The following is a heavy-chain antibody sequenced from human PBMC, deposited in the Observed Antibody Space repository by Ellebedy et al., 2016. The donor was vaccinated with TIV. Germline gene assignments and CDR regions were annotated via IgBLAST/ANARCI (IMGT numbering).Heavy chain of an antibody. CDR3: GHPKILDY. J-gene: IGHJ4*01. CDR1: GFIFSNFA. Sequence: GGSLRLXXAASGFIFSNFALGWVRQAPGKGLEWVSVISGGAPSTLYADSVKGRFTISRDNSKNTLYLQLNSLRAEDTAVYYCGHPKILDYWGHGTLVTVSS. V-gene: IGHV3-23*01. CDR2: ISGGAPST.